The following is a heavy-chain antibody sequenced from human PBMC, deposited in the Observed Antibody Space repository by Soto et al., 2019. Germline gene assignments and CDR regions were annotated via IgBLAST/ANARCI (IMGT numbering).Heavy chain of an antibody. Sequence: GGSLRLSCATSGFTFSSYSMNWVRQAPGKGLEWISYIDSSSSSKYYADSVKGRFTISRDNAQNLLYLQMNSLRAEDTALYYCARGFLDSSYFDFWGQGTLVTVSS. J-gene: IGHJ4*02. CDR3: ARGFLDSSYFDF. D-gene: IGHD3-3*01. CDR2: IDSSSSSK. CDR1: GFTFSSYS. V-gene: IGHV3-48*01.